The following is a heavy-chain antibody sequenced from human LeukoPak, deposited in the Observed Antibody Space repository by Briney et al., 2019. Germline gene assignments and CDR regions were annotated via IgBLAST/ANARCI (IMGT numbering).Heavy chain of an antibody. CDR3: ARRTGYSSSWYRNWFDP. D-gene: IGHD6-13*01. J-gene: IGHJ5*02. CDR1: GGSFSGYY. CDR2: INHSGST. Sequence: PSETLSLTCAVYGGSFSGYYWSWIRQPPGKGLEWIGEINHSGSTNYNPSLKSRVTISVDTSKNQFSLKLSSVTAADTAVYYCARRTGYSSSWYRNWFDPWGQGTLVTVSS. V-gene: IGHV4-34*01.